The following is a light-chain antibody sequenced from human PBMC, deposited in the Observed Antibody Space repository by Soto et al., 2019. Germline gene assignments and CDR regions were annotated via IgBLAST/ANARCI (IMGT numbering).Light chain of an antibody. CDR3: QHYDNILALT. Sequence: DIQLTQSPSSLSASVGDRVTITCRVSHGISSYLNWYRQKPGKVPKLLIYSASNLQSGVPSRFSGSGSGTDFTLTISSLQPEDVATYYCQHYDNILALTFGGGTNVEIK. V-gene: IGKV1-27*01. CDR2: SAS. CDR1: HGISSY. J-gene: IGKJ4*01.